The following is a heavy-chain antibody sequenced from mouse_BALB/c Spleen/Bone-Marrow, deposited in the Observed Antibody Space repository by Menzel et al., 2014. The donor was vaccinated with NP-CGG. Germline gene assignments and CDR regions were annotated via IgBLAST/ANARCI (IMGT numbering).Heavy chain of an antibody. CDR3: ARDSFLITRALDY. D-gene: IGHD2-4*01. J-gene: IGHJ4*01. CDR1: GFSLTGYG. CDR2: IWGDGST. Sequence: VHLVESGPGLVAPSQSLSITCTVSGFSLTGYGVSWVRQPPGKGLEWLGMIWGDGSTDYNSALKSRLSINKDNSKSQVFLKMNSLQTYDTARYYCARDSFLITRALDYWGQGTSVTVSS. V-gene: IGHV2-6-7*01.